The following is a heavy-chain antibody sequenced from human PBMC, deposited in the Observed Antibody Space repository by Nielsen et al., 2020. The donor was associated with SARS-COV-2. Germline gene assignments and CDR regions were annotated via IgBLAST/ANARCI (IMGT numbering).Heavy chain of an antibody. D-gene: IGHD6-25*01. Sequence: SETLSLTCTVSGGSISSYYWSWIRQPPGKGLEWIGYIYYSGSTNYNPSLKSRVTISVDTSKNQFSLKLSSVTAADTAVYYCARDGGGFLDVWGQGTTVTVSS. J-gene: IGHJ6*02. V-gene: IGHV4-59*12. CDR2: IYYSGST. CDR1: GGSISSYY. CDR3: ARDGGGFLDV.